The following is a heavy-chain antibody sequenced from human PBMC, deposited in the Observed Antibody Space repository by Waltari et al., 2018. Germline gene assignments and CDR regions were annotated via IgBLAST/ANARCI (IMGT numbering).Heavy chain of an antibody. Sequence: QVQLMESGGGVVQPGGSLRITCAASGFSLSSYGMHWVRQAPGKGLEWGAFIRYDGSNKYYADSVTGRFTISRDDSKNTLYLQMSSLGAEDTAVYYCARPIAEAGTGYYFYTLHVWGQGTTVTVSS. J-gene: IGHJ6*02. D-gene: IGHD6-13*01. V-gene: IGHV3-30*02. CDR1: GFSLSSYG. CDR3: ARPIAEAGTGYYFYTLHV. CDR2: IRYDGSNK.